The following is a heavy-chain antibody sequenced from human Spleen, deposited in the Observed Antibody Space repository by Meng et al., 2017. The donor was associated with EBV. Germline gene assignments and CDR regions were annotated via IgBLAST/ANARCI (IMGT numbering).Heavy chain of an antibody. CDR1: CGSISTGGYF. Sequence: QGHLQKWGPRMVMPSQPLSLTCAVSCGSISTGGYFWSWIRQPPGKGLEWIGYIYYSGDTYYSPSLKSRLTVSVDRSKNQFSLKLTSVTAADTAVYYCARGSWGGYFNYFDPWGQGTLVTVSS. D-gene: IGHD3-3*01. CDR2: IYYSGDT. V-gene: IGHV4-30-4*01. CDR3: ARGSWGGYFNYFDP. J-gene: IGHJ5*02.